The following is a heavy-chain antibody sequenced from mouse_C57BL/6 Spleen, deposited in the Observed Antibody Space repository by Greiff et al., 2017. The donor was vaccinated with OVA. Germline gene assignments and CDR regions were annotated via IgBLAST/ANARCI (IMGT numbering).Heavy chain of an antibody. Sequence: VKLQQPGAELVKPGASVKLSCKASGYTFTSYWMHWVKQRPGQGLEWIGMIHPNSGSTNYNEKFKSKATLTVDKSSSTAYMQLSSLASEDAAVYYCARNNEAMDYWGQGTSVTVSS. CDR1: GYTFTSYW. V-gene: IGHV1-64*01. J-gene: IGHJ4*01. CDR3: ARNNEAMDY. CDR2: IHPNSGST. D-gene: IGHD1-3*01.